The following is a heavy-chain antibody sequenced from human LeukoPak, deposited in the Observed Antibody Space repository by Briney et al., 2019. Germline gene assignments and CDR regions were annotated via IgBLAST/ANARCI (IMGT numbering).Heavy chain of an antibody. CDR3: ARVKGVVAVNWFDP. V-gene: IGHV4-4*02. CDR1: GGSISSSNW. Sequence: PSGTLSLTCAVPGGSISSSNWWSWVRQPPGKGLEWIGEIYHSGSTNYNPSLKSRVTISVDTSKNQFSLKLSSVTAADTAVYYCARVKGVVAVNWFDPWGQGTLVTVSS. CDR2: IYHSGST. J-gene: IGHJ5*02. D-gene: IGHD2-15*01.